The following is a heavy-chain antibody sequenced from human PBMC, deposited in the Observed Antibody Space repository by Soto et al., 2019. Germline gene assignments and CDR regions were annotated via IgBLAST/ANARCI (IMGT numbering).Heavy chain of an antibody. CDR3: ARNLTVYESAGYYSGYFDY. D-gene: IGHD3-22*01. V-gene: IGHV4-39*01. CDR1: GGCISSGSNY. J-gene: IGHJ4*02. Sequence: PSETLSLTCTVSGGCISSGSNYWGWIRQPPGKGLEWIGSIYNSGSTVYNPSLKSRVTISVDTSNNKFSLRLTSVTAADTAVYYCARNLTVYESAGYYSGYFDYWGQGTLVTVSS. CDR2: IYNSGST.